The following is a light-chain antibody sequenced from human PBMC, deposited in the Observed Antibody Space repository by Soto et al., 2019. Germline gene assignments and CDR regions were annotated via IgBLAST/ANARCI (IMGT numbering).Light chain of an antibody. CDR1: SSDVGDYKY. V-gene: IGLV2-14*01. Sequence: QSALTQPASVSGSPGQSMTISCTGASSDVGDYKYVSWFQQHPGKAPKLMIYEVSNRPSGVSNRFSGSKSGNTASLTISGLQAEDEDDYYCSSYTSSSTYVFGTGTKVTVL. J-gene: IGLJ1*01. CDR3: SSYTSSSTYV. CDR2: EVS.